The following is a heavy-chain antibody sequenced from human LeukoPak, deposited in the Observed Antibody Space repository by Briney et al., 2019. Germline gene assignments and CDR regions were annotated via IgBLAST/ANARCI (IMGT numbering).Heavy chain of an antibody. Sequence: GGSLRLSCAASGFTFSSYSMNWVRQAPGKGLEWVSYISSSSSTIYYADSVKGRFTISRDNAKNSLYLQMNSLRAEDTAVYYCASARGYYDFWSGYYPDYYYYYMDVWGKGTTVTVSS. CDR2: ISSSSSTI. CDR1: GFTFSSYS. V-gene: IGHV3-48*04. J-gene: IGHJ6*03. D-gene: IGHD3-3*01. CDR3: ASARGYYDFWSGYYPDYYYYYMDV.